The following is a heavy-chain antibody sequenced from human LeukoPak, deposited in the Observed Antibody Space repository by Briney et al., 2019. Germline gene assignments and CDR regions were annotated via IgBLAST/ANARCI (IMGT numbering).Heavy chain of an antibody. D-gene: IGHD2-21*02. CDR2: IYYSGST. CDR3: ARNPGSDYPEW. J-gene: IGHJ4*02. V-gene: IGHV4-30-4*08. Sequence: PSETLSLTCTVSGGSISSGDNYWSWIRQPPGKGLEWIGYIYYSGSTYYNPSLKSRVTISVDRSKNQFSLKLSSVTAADTAVYFCARNPGSDYPEWWGQGTLVTVSS. CDR1: GGSISSGDNY.